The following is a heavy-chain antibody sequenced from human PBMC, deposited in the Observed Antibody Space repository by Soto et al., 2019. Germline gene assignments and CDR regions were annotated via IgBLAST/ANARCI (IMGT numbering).Heavy chain of an antibody. D-gene: IGHD4-17*01. Sequence: GESLKISCKGSGYSFASYWIGWVRQMPGKGLEWMGIIYPGDSDTRYSPSFQGHVTISADKSTNTAYLQWSSLKASDTAMYYCAKKGLSGDYRYTFDSWGQGTLVTVSS. CDR1: GYSFASYW. V-gene: IGHV5-51*01. CDR3: AKKGLSGDYRYTFDS. J-gene: IGHJ4*02. CDR2: IYPGDSDT.